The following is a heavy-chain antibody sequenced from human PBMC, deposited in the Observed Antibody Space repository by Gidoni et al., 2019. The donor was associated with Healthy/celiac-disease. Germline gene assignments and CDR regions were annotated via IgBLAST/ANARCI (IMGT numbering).Heavy chain of an antibody. CDR1: GYTFTSYG. J-gene: IGHJ4*02. D-gene: IGHD2-15*01. CDR3: ARDPDCSGGSCYGDY. CDR2: TSAYNGNT. V-gene: IGHV1-18*01. Sequence: QVQLVQSGAEVKKPGASVKVSCKASGYTFTSYGISWVRQAPGQGLEWRGWTSAYNGNTNYAQKLQGRVTMTTDTSTSTAYMERRSLRSDDTAVYYCARDPDCSGGSCYGDYWGQGTLVTVSS.